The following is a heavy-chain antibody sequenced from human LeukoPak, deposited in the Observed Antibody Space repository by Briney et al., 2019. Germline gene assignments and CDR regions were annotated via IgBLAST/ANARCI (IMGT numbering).Heavy chain of an antibody. CDR2: ISSSGSTI. D-gene: IGHD5-24*01. Sequence: GGSLRLSCAASGFTFSDYYMSWIRQAQGKGLEWVSYISSSGSTIYYADSVKGRFTISRDNAKNSLYLQMNSLRTEDTAVYYCARYGIEMATNRIDYWGQGTLVTVSS. V-gene: IGHV3-11*04. CDR1: GFTFSDYY. CDR3: ARYGIEMATNRIDY. J-gene: IGHJ4*02.